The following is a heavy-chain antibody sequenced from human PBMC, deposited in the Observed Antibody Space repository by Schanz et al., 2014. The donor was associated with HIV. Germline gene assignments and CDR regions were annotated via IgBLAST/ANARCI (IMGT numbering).Heavy chain of an antibody. CDR2: ISGSDGDT. J-gene: IGHJ5*02. V-gene: IGHV3-23*01. Sequence: EVQLLESGGGLVQPGGSLRLSCAASGFTFSSYAMTWVRQAPGKALDWVSTISGSDGDTYYADSVKGRFTISRDNSRNALYLHMNSLRADDTAIYYCVKAYSSGFSGAGSWGQGALVTVSS. CDR3: VKAYSSGFSGAGS. CDR1: GFTFSSYA. D-gene: IGHD5-18*01.